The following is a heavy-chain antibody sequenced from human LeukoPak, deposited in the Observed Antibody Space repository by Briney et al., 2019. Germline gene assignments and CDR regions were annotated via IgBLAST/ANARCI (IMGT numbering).Heavy chain of an antibody. Sequence: PGGSLRLSCAASGFTFSSYAMYWVRQAPGKGLEWVSGIFGSGGSTHYADSVKGRFTISRDNSKNTVYLQMNSLRAEDTAVYYCAKSEGYCSSTSCYYADYWGQGTLVTVSS. V-gene: IGHV3-23*01. CDR2: IFGSGGST. D-gene: IGHD2-2*01. J-gene: IGHJ4*02. CDR1: GFTFSSYA. CDR3: AKSEGYCSSTSCYYADY.